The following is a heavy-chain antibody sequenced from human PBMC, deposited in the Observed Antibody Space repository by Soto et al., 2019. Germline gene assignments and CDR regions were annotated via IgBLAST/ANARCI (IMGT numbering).Heavy chain of an antibody. Sequence: QVQLQQWGAGLLKPSETLSLTCAVYGGSFSGYYWTWIRQPPGTGLEWIGEINHSGSTNYNPSLKGRVNISVDTSKNQFSLKLTSVTAAVTAVYYCARYKITGLFDYWGQGTRVTVSS. CDR3: ARYKITGLFDY. CDR2: INHSGST. CDR1: GGSFSGYY. D-gene: IGHD2-8*02. J-gene: IGHJ4*02. V-gene: IGHV4-34*01.